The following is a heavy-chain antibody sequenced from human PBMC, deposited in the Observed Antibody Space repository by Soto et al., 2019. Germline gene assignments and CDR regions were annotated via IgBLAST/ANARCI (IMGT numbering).Heavy chain of an antibody. CDR3: ARDHYDFWSGSDHYGLDV. V-gene: IGHV3-11*01. D-gene: IGHD3-3*01. CDR1: GFTFSDYY. CDR2: ISSSGGLI. Sequence: QVQLVESGGGLVKPGGSLRLSCAASGFTFSDYYMTWIRQAPGKGLEWVSYISSSGGLIYYADSVKGRFTISRDNARKSLYLHMSSLRAEDSAVYYSARDHYDFWSGSDHYGLDVWGQGTTVTVSS. J-gene: IGHJ6*02.